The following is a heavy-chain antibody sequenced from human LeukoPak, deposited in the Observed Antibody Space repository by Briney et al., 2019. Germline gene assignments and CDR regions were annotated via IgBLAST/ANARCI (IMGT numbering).Heavy chain of an antibody. Sequence: PGGSLRLSCAASGFTFSSYSMNWVRQAPGKGLEWVSYISSSSSTIYYADSVKGRFTISRDNSKNTLYLQMNSLRAEDTAVYYCAKSPSVSVVIESAFDYWGQGTLVTVSS. J-gene: IGHJ4*02. CDR3: AKSPSVSVVIESAFDY. V-gene: IGHV3-48*01. CDR1: GFTFSSYS. CDR2: ISSSSSTI. D-gene: IGHD3-22*01.